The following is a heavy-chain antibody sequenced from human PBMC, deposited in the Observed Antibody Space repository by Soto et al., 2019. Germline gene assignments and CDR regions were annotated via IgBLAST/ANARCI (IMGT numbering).Heavy chain of an antibody. V-gene: IGHV4-39*07. CDR2: IYHSGST. CDR3: ARLDAVNIADY. Sequence: SETLSLTCAVSGDSMSSSDYYWGWIRQPPGKGLEWIGEIYHSGSTNYNPSLQSRVTISVDTSKNQFSLKLSSVTAADTAVYYCARLDAVNIADYWGQGTLVTVSS. CDR1: GDSMSSSDYY. D-gene: IGHD5-12*01. J-gene: IGHJ4*02.